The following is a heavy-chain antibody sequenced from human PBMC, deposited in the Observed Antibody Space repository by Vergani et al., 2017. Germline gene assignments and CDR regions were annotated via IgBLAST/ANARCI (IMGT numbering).Heavy chain of an antibody. D-gene: IGHD5-12*01. CDR2: LSASDRRT. CDR3: TKGSRGYTGYFFDY. V-gene: IGHV3-23*04. CDR1: GFTFIMHA. J-gene: IGHJ4*02. Sequence: EVQMVESGGGLVKPGGSLRLSCAASGFTFIMHAMSWVRQAPGKGLEWVSTLSASDRRTHYADSVKGRFIISRDNSKNTLHLQMNSLRADDTAVYYCTKGSRGYTGYFFDYWGQGTLATVSS.